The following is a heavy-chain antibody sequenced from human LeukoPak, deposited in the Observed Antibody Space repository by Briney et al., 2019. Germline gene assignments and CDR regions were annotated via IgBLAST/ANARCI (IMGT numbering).Heavy chain of an antibody. CDR1: GGSISSYY. V-gene: IGHV4-59*01. CDR2: IYYSGST. Sequence: SETLSLTCTVSGGSISSYYWSWIRQPPGKGLEWIGYIYYSGSTNYNPSLKSRVTISVDTSKNQFSLKLSSVTAADTAVYYCARESLGYYDSHAFGIWGQGTMVTVSS. CDR3: ARESLGYYDSHAFGI. J-gene: IGHJ3*02. D-gene: IGHD3-22*01.